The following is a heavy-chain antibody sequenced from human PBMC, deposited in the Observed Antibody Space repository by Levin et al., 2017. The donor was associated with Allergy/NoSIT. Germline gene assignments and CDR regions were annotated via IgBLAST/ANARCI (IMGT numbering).Heavy chain of an antibody. CDR3: ARDPPEYSGAPYFDY. J-gene: IGHJ4*02. CDR2: ISYDGGNE. D-gene: IGHD1-26*01. Sequence: GESLKISCAASGFTFSSCAMHWVRQAPGKGLEWVAFISYDGGNEYYADSVKGRFTISRDNSKKMLYLQMNSLRTEDTAVYYCARDPPEYSGAPYFDYWGQGTLVTVSS. CDR1: GFTFSSCA. V-gene: IGHV3-30-3*01.